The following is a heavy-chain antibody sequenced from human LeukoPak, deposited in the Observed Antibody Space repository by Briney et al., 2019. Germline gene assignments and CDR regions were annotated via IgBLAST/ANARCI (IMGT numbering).Heavy chain of an antibody. CDR3: AGWGGYERASNWFDP. V-gene: IGHV4-59*03. CDR1: GGSLTNYY. CDR2: IYYSGST. D-gene: IGHD3-16*01. Sequence: SETLSLTCTVSGGSLTNYYWSWIRQPPGKGLEWIGDIYYSGSTNYKPSLESRVTISADTSKNQISLKLSFVTAADTAGDYGAGWGGYERASNWFDPWGQGTLVTVSS. J-gene: IGHJ5*02.